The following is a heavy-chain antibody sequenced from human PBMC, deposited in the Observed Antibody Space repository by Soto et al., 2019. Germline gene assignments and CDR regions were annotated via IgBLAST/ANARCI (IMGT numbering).Heavy chain of an antibody. CDR2: INGGGSGT. V-gene: IGHV3-74*01. Sequence: GESLKISCAASGFTFSSDWMHWVRQTPGKGLVWVSRINGGGSGTIYADSVKGRFTISRDNAKNTLYLQMNSLRVEDTAVYYCARAAPFNHGGNSGFDYWGQGTLVTVSS. CDR1: GFTFSSDW. J-gene: IGHJ4*02. D-gene: IGHD2-21*02. CDR3: ARAAPFNHGGNSGFDY.